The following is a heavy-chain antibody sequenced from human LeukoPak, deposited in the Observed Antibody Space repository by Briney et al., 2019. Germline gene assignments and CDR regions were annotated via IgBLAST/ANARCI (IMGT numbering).Heavy chain of an antibody. CDR3: AKPNGNVVAVPMDV. V-gene: IGHV3-23*01. J-gene: IGHJ6*02. Sequence: GGSLRLSRAASGFTFSAYAMNWVRQAPGKGLEWVSSIIGRGTSAFYADSVKGRFTISRDNSKNTLYLQMNSLTAADTAVYYCAKPNGNVVAVPMDVWGQGTTVTVSS. CDR2: IIGRGTSA. CDR1: GFTFSAYA. D-gene: IGHD2-21*01.